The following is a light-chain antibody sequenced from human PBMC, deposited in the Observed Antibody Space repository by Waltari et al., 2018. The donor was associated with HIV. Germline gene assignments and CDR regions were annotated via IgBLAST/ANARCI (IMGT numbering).Light chain of an antibody. CDR3: QQYNSYPYT. CDR1: QSISSW. J-gene: IGKJ2*01. V-gene: IGKV1-5*03. Sequence: DIQMTQPPSTLSASVGDRVTITCRACQSISSWLAWYQQKPGRAPKLLIYKASNLEGGVPSRFRGSGSGTEFTLTISSLQPDDFATYFCQQYNSYPYTFGQGTKLEI. CDR2: KAS.